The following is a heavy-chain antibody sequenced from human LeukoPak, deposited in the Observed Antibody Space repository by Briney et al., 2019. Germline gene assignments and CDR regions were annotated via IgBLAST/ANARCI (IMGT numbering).Heavy chain of an antibody. J-gene: IGHJ4*02. D-gene: IGHD3-22*01. V-gene: IGHV3-23*01. CDR2: ISGSGGST. CDR3: AKNKYYDSSGYDY. CDR1: GFTFSSYG. Sequence: PGGSLRLSCAASGFTFSSYGMSWVRQAPGKGLEWVSAISGSGGSTYYADSVKGRFTISRDNSKNTLYLQMNSLRAEDTAVYYCAKNKYYDSSGYDYWGQGTLVTVSS.